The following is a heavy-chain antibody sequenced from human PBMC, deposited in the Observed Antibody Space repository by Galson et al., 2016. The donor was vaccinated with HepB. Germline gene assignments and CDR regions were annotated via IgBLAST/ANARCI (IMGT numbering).Heavy chain of an antibody. V-gene: IGHV3-33*01. Sequence: SLRLSCAASGFTFSNFGMHWVRQAPGKGLEGVAVIWYDGSNQYYADSVKGRFTISRDNSKNTLYLQMDSLRAEDTAVFYCARGRYGSGGWYTPFDYWGQGTLVTVSS. J-gene: IGHJ4*02. CDR1: GFTFSNFG. CDR2: IWYDGSNQ. D-gene: IGHD6-13*01. CDR3: ARGRYGSGGWYTPFDY.